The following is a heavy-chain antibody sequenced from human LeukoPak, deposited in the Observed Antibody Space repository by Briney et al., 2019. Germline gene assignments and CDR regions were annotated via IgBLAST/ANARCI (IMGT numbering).Heavy chain of an antibody. CDR1: GGSVSSGSYY. Sequence: SETLSLTCTVSGGSVSSGSYYWSWIRQPPGKGLEWIGFIYYSGSTNYNPSLKSRATISVDTSKNQFSLKLSSVTAADTAVYYCARHQRILGAPAAFDIWGQGTMVTVSS. V-gene: IGHV4-61*01. J-gene: IGHJ3*02. D-gene: IGHD1-26*01. CDR3: ARHQRILGAPAAFDI. CDR2: IYYSGST.